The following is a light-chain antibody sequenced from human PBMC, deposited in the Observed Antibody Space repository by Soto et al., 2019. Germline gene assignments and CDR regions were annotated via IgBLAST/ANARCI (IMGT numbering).Light chain of an antibody. Sequence: DVHLTQSPSFLAASVGDRVTITCRASQGIASSLAWYQQKAGKAPKLLIYAASTLESGVPSRFSGSGPRTEFTLTISSQQHEDFAIYYCQQVNSYPLTFGGGTKVEIK. V-gene: IGKV1-9*01. J-gene: IGKJ4*01. CDR2: AAS. CDR1: QGIASS. CDR3: QQVNSYPLT.